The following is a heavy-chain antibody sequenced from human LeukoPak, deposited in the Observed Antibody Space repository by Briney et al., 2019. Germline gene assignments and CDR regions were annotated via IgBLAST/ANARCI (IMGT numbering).Heavy chain of an antibody. CDR2: IKQDGSEK. CDR3: ARDPIGYCSGGSCYFDY. Sequence: PGGSLRLSCTASGFTFSSYWMSWVRQAPGKGLEWVANIKQDGSEKDYVDSVKGRFTISRDNSKNTLYLQMNSLRAEDTAVYYCARDPIGYCSGGSCYFDYWGQGTLVTVSS. J-gene: IGHJ4*02. CDR1: GFTFSSYW. D-gene: IGHD2-15*01. V-gene: IGHV3-7*01.